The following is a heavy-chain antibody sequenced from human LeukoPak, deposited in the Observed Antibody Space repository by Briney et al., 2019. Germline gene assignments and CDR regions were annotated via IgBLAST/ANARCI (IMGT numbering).Heavy chain of an antibody. CDR1: GGSISSYY. J-gene: IGHJ4*02. CDR2: IYYSGST. Sequence: KASETLSLTCTVSGGSISSYYWSWIRQPPGKGLEWIGYIYYSGSTNYNPSLKSRVTISVDTSKHQFSLKLSSVTAADTAVYYCARGVAAAGTIDYWGQGTLVTVSS. V-gene: IGHV4-59*01. D-gene: IGHD6-13*01. CDR3: ARGVAAAGTIDY.